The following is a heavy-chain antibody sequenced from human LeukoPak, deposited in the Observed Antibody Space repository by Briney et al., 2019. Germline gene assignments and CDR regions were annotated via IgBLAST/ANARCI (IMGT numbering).Heavy chain of an antibody. Sequence: GASVKVSCKASGYTFTGYYIDWVRQAPGQGLEWMGWIDPNSGGTNYAQKFQGRVTMTRDTSISTAYMELSALRSDDTAVYYCARGQAGTRFDYWGQGALLTVSS. V-gene: IGHV1-2*02. J-gene: IGHJ4*02. CDR2: IDPNSGGT. CDR3: ARGQAGTRFDY. D-gene: IGHD6-13*01. CDR1: GYTFTGYY.